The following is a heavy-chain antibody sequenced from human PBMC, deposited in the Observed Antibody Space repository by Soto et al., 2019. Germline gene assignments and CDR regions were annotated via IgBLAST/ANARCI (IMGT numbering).Heavy chain of an antibody. CDR1: GFSVNSYY. CDR3: ARGFSYGYIDY. CDR2: IFGGGYA. D-gene: IGHD5-18*01. J-gene: IGHJ4*02. Sequence: PRLSCAASGFSVNSYYMSWVRQAPGKGLEWVSVIFGGGYAYYADSVKGRFTISKDRNTVFLQIDSLRAEDTALYYCARGFSYGYIDYWGQGTLVTVSS. V-gene: IGHV3-53*01.